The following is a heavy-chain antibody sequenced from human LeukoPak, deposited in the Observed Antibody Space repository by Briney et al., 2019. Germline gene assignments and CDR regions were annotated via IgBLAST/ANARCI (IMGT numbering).Heavy chain of an antibody. CDR2: IYSSGST. J-gene: IGHJ4*02. Sequence: SETLSLTCAVSGYSISSGYSWDWIRPSPGRGLEWIGNIYSSGSTYYNPSLKSRVTISVDTSKNQFSLSLNSVTAADTAVYYCARRKTLFWYFDYWGQGTLVTVSS. V-gene: IGHV4-38-2*01. CDR3: ARRKTLFWYFDY. D-gene: IGHD3-3*01. CDR1: GYSISSGYS.